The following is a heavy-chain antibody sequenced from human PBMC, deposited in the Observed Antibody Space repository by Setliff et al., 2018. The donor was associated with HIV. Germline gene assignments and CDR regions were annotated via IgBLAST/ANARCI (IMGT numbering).Heavy chain of an antibody. J-gene: IGHJ4*02. CDR2: IYYTGLS. V-gene: IGHV4-39*02. Sequence: PSETLSLTCTVSGVSISTSGFYWGWIRQPPGKGLEFIGTIYYTGLSYYTPSLQSRVTISVATSKNQFSLKLSSVTAADTAVYYCARDAERGYSYGYDYWGQGTLVTVSS. CDR1: GVSISTSGFY. D-gene: IGHD5-18*01. CDR3: ARDAERGYSYGYDY.